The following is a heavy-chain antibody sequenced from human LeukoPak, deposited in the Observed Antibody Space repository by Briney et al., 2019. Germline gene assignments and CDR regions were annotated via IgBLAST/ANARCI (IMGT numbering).Heavy chain of an antibody. V-gene: IGHV3-21*03. Sequence: PGGSLRLSCAASGFTFSNYNMNWVRQAPGKGLEWGSSISSSSSYMFYADSVKGRFTISRDNAKNSLYLQMNSLRAEDTAVYYCASRLGSSSWYDYWGQGTLVTVSS. CDR1: GFTFSNYN. J-gene: IGHJ4*02. CDR3: ASRLGSSSWYDY. D-gene: IGHD6-13*01. CDR2: ISSSSSYM.